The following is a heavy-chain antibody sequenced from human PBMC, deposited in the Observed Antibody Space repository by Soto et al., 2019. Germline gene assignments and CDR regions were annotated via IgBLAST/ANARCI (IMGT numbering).Heavy chain of an antibody. V-gene: IGHV1-3*01. Sequence: ASVKVSCKASGYTFTSYAMHRVRQAPGQRLEWMGWINAGNGNTKYSQKFQGRVTITRDTSASTAYMELSSLRSEDTAVYYCARGGVVVTSRLFDYWGQGTLVNVSS. CDR1: GYTFTSYA. CDR3: ARGGVVVTSRLFDY. J-gene: IGHJ4*02. D-gene: IGHD3-22*01. CDR2: INAGNGNT.